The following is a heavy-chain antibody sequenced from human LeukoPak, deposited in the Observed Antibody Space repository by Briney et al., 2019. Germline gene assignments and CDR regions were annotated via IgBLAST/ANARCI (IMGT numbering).Heavy chain of an antibody. CDR2: MNPNSGNT. V-gene: IGHV1-8*03. CDR1: GYTFTSYD. D-gene: IGHD2-8*01. J-gene: IGHJ3*01. Sequence: ASVKVSCTASGYTFTSYDINWVRQATGPGLEWMGWMNPNSGNTGYAQKFQGRVTITRNTSISTAYMELSSLRSEDTAVYYCARDRAGYCTNGVCCLVWGQGTMVTVSS. CDR3: ARDRAGYCTNGVCCLV.